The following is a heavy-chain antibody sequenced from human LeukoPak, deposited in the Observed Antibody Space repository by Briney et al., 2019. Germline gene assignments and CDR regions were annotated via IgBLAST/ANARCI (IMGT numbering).Heavy chain of an antibody. D-gene: IGHD3-9*01. J-gene: IGHJ5*02. CDR2: ITTYNGNT. CDR3: ARGGYDILTGDWFDP. CDR1: GYTFTGYY. Sequence: ASVKVSCKASGYTFTGYYMHWVRQAPGQGLEWMGWITTYNGNTNYAQKLQGRVTMTTDTSTSTAYMELRSLRSDDTAVYYCARGGYDILTGDWFDPWGQGTLVTVSS. V-gene: IGHV1-18*04.